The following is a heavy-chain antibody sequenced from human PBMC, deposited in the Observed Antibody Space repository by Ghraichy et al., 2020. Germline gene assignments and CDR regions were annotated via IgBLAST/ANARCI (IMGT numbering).Heavy chain of an antibody. D-gene: IGHD1-26*01. CDR1: GFPFSLYG. CDR2: RSPAKETK. CDR3: ARGDDGSPDS. J-gene: IGHJ4*02. Sequence: LRLSCKGSGFPFSLYGMHWVRRAPGKGLGWVALRSPAKETKFYADSGRGRFTISRDDSKSTLFLRMNNLRPEDTGMYYCARGDDGSPDSWGPGTLVIVSS. V-gene: IGHV3-30*03.